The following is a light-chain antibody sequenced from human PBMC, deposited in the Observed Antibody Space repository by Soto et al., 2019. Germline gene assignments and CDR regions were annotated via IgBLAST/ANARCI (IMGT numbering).Light chain of an antibody. J-gene: IGKJ1*01. CDR1: QSISSY. CDR2: AAS. V-gene: IGKV1-39*01. CDR3: QQSYSTPPS. Sequence: DIQMTQSPSSLSASVGDRVTITCRARQSISSYLTWYQQKTGKAPKLLIYAASSLPSEVPSRFMGSGSRTDLTLTISILQPEDFETYYCQQSYSTPPSFGQGTKVEIK.